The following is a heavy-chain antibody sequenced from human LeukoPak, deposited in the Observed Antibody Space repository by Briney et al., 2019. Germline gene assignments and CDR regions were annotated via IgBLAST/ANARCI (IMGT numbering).Heavy chain of an antibody. CDR3: IREIQVRASASLGY. CDR1: GFSLNGYW. J-gene: IGHJ4*01. CDR2: MNSAGTTI. Sequence: GGSLRLSCAASGFSLNGYWMHWVCQDAGKGLVWVARMNSAGTTINYADSVKGRFTISRDNAGNALYLHMSSLRADDTAIYYCIREIQVRASASLGYWGQGTLVTVSS. V-gene: IGHV3-74*01. D-gene: IGHD2-2*01.